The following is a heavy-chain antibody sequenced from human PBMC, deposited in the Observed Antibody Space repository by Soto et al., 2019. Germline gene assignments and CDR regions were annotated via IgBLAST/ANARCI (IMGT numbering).Heavy chain of an antibody. CDR1: GGSISSYY. D-gene: IGHD5-18*01. CDR2: IYYSGST. Sequence: SETLSLTCTVSGGSISSYYWSWIRQPPGKGLEWIGYIYYSGSTNYNPSLKIRVTISVDTSKNQFSLKLSSVTAADTAVYYCARGFGSYGSPYFDYWGQGTLVTVSS. V-gene: IGHV4-59*01. J-gene: IGHJ4*02. CDR3: ARGFGSYGSPYFDY.